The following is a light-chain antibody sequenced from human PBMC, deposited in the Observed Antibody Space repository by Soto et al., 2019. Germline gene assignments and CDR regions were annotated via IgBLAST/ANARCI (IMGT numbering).Light chain of an antibody. J-gene: IGLJ1*01. CDR3: CSYAGSDYV. Sequence: QSALTQPASVSGSPGQSITISCTGTSSDVGSYNLVSWYQQHPGKAPKLMIYEGSERPSGVSNRFSGSQSGNTASLTISGLQAEDEADYYCCSYAGSDYVFGTGTKVTVL. CDR1: SSDVGSYNL. V-gene: IGLV2-23*01. CDR2: EGS.